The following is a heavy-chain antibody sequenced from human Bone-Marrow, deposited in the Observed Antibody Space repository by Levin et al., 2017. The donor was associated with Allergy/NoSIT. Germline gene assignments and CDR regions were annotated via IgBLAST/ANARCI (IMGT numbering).Heavy chain of an antibody. V-gene: IGHV5-51*01. D-gene: IGHD3-10*01. Sequence: HGESLKISCKGSGYSFTSYWIGWVRQMPGKGLEWMGIIYPGDSDTRYSPSFQGQVTISADKSISTAYLQWSSLKASDTAMYYCAGRITMVQGVMERLDYWGQGTLVTVSS. CDR3: AGRITMVQGVMERLDY. CDR2: IYPGDSDT. J-gene: IGHJ4*02. CDR1: GYSFTSYW.